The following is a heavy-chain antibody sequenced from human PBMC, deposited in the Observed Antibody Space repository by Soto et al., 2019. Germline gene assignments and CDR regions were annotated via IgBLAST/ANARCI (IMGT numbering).Heavy chain of an antibody. CDR3: ARSGQTGDLDY. CDR2: INSDGSST. Sequence: GGSLRLSCAASGFTFSSYWMHWVRQAPGKGLVWVSRINSDGSSTSYADSVKGRFTISRDNAKNTLYLQMNSLRAEDTAVYYCARSGQTGDLDYWGQGTLVTVSS. D-gene: IGHD7-27*01. V-gene: IGHV3-74*01. J-gene: IGHJ4*02. CDR1: GFTFSSYW.